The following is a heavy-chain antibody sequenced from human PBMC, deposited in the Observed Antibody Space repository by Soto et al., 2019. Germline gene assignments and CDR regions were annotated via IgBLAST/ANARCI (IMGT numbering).Heavy chain of an antibody. V-gene: IGHV1-2*02. CDR3: ARSGPHYSSSWVFYYYGMDV. CDR2: INPNSGGT. J-gene: IGHJ6*02. Sequence: ASVKVSCKASGYTFTGYYMHWVRQAPGQGLDWMGWINPNSGGTNYAQKFQGRGTMTRDTSISTAYMELSRLRSDDTAVYYCARSGPHYSSSWVFYYYGMDVWGQGTTVTVSS. CDR1: GYTFTGYY. D-gene: IGHD6-6*01.